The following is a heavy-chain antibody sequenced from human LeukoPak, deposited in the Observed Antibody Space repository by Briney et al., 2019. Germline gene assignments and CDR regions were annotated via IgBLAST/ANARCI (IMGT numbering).Heavy chain of an antibody. D-gene: IGHD3-3*01. Sequence: GGSLRLSCAASGFTFSSYAMSWVRQAPGEGLEWVSAISGSGGSTYYADSVKGRFTISRDNSKNTLYLQMNSLRAEDTAVYYCAKGNDFWSGYHYYYYMDVWGRGTTVTVSS. J-gene: IGHJ6*03. CDR1: GFTFSSYA. V-gene: IGHV3-23*01. CDR3: AKGNDFWSGYHYYYYMDV. CDR2: ISGSGGST.